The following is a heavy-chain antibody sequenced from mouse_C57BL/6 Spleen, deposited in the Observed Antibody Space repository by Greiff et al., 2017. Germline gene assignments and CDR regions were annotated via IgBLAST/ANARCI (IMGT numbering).Heavy chain of an antibody. Sequence: VQLQQSGAELVRPGASVKLSCTASGFNIKDYYMHWVKQRPEQGLEWIGRIDPEDGDTEYAPKFQGKATMTADTSSNTAYLQLSSLTSEDTAVYYCTTVYYYGSSSWDYWGQGTTLTVSS. CDR2: IDPEDGDT. V-gene: IGHV14-1*01. D-gene: IGHD1-1*01. CDR1: GFNIKDYY. CDR3: TTVYYYGSSSWDY. J-gene: IGHJ2*01.